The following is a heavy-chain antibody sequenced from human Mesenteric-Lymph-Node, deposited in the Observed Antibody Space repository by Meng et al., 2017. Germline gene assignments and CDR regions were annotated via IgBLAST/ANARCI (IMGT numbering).Heavy chain of an antibody. V-gene: IGHV3-23*01. J-gene: IGHJ4*02. D-gene: IGHD3-3*01. CDR1: GFTFSSYA. CDR2: ISGSGGST. Sequence: GESLRLSCAASGFTFSSYAMSWVRQAPGKGLEWVSAISGSGGSTYYADSVKGRLTISRDNSKNTLFLQMNSLRAEDTALYYCANGLWSEKYYSPLDYWGQGTLVTVSS. CDR3: ANGLWSEKYYSPLDY.